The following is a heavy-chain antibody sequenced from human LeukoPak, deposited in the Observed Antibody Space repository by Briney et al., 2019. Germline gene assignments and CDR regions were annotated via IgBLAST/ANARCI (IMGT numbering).Heavy chain of an antibody. CDR2: ISSSSSYI. CDR3: ARVVTAAGPWQYYGMDV. Sequence: KPGGSLRLSCAASGFTFSSYSMNWVRQAPVKGLEWVSSISSSSSYIYYADSVKGRFTISRDNAKNSLYLQMNSLRAEDTAVYYCARVVTAAGPWQYYGMDVWGKGTTVTVSS. D-gene: IGHD6-13*01. CDR1: GFTFSSYS. J-gene: IGHJ6*04. V-gene: IGHV3-21*01.